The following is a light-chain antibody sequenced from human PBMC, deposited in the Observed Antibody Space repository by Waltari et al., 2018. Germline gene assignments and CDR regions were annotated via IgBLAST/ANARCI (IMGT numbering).Light chain of an antibody. CDR3: RSYTGSSTYV. CDR1: SSDVGGYNY. Sequence: QSALTQPASVSGSPGQSITISCTATSSDVGGYNYVSWYQQHPGKAPKLMIYEVSNRPSGVSNRFSGSKSGNTASLTISGLQAEDEADYYCRSYTGSSTYVFGTGTKVTVL. CDR2: EVS. J-gene: IGLJ1*01. V-gene: IGLV2-14*01.